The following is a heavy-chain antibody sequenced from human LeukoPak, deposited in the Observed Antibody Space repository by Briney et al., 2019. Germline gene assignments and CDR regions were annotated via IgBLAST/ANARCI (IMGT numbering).Heavy chain of an antibody. CDR2: ISSSSSYI. CDR1: GFTFSSYS. CDR3: ARGVLTGDPDY. D-gene: IGHD7-27*01. Sequence: GGSLRLSCVASGFTFSSYSMNWVRQAPGKGLEWVSSISSSSSYIYYADSVKGRFTISRDNAKNSLYLQMNSLRAEDTAVYYCARGVLTGDPDYWGQGTLVTVSS. J-gene: IGHJ4*02. V-gene: IGHV3-21*01.